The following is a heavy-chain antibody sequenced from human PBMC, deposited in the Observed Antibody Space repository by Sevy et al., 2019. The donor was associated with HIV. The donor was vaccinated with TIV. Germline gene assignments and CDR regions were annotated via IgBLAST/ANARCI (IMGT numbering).Heavy chain of an antibody. CDR1: GYTFTSYA. V-gene: IGHV7-4-1*02. Sequence: ASVKVSCKASGYTFTSYAMNWVRQAPGQGLEWMGWINTNTGNPTYAQGFTGRFVFSLDTSVSTAYLQISSLKAEDTAVYYCARDVCSGGSYYYNWFDPWGQGTLVTVSS. J-gene: IGHJ5*02. CDR3: ARDVCSGGSYYYNWFDP. CDR2: INTNTGNP. D-gene: IGHD2-15*01.